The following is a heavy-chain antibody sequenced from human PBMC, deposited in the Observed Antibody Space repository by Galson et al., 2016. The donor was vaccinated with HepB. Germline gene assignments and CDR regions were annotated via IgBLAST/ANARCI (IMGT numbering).Heavy chain of an antibody. D-gene: IGHD2/OR15-2a*01. V-gene: IGHV4-4*02. CDR3: ARQYWGGPSDY. CDR2: IFHSGRV. J-gene: IGHJ4*02. Sequence: SETLSLTCAVSGVSITSNDWWSWVRQPPGQGLEWIGQIFHSGRVNYTPSLASRVTISIDTSNNHFSLRLTSVTAADTALYYCARQYWGGPSDYWGQGTLVTFSS. CDR1: GVSITSNDW.